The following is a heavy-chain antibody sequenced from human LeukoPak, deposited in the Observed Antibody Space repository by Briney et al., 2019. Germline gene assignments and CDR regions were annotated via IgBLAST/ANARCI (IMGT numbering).Heavy chain of an antibody. CDR1: GFTFSSYE. Sequence: GGSLRLSCAASGFTFSSYEMNWVRQAPGKGLEWVSAISGSGGSTYYADSVKGRFTISRDNSKNTLYLQMNSLRAEDTAVYYCAKDQNLYYDFWSGYSVSYFDYWGQGTLVTVSS. J-gene: IGHJ4*02. V-gene: IGHV3-23*01. CDR3: AKDQNLYYDFWSGYSVSYFDY. CDR2: ISGSGGST. D-gene: IGHD3-3*01.